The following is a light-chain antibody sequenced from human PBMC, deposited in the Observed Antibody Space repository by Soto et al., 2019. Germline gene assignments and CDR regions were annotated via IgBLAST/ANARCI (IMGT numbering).Light chain of an antibody. V-gene: IGKV3-20*01. J-gene: IGKJ4*01. CDR3: QHYGSSPA. CDR2: GAS. Sequence: EIVLTQSPGTLSLSPGERATLSCRASQSVSSSYLAWYQQKPGQAPRLLIYGASSRATGIPDRFSGSGSGTDFTLSISRLEADDVAVYYCQHYGSSPAFGGGTKVEIK. CDR1: QSVSSSY.